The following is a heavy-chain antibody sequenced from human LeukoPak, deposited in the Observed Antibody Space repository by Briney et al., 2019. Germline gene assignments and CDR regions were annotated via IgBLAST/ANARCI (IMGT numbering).Heavy chain of an antibody. CDR1: GGSISSYH. CDR2: IDYSGST. D-gene: IGHD3-3*01. J-gene: IGHJ6*03. Sequence: SETLSLTCTVSGGSISSYHWSWIRQPPGKGPEWIGYIDYSGSTSYNPSLKSRVTISVDMSKNQFSLKLSSVTAADTAVYYCARVYDFWSGLYMDVWGKGTTVTVSS. CDR3: ARVYDFWSGLYMDV. V-gene: IGHV4-59*01.